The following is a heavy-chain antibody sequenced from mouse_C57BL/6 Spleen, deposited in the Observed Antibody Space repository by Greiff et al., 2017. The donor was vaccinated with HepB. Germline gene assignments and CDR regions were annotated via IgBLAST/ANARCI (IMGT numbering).Heavy chain of an antibody. D-gene: IGHD2-3*01. CDR1: GFTFSDYG. CDR3: ALYDGSG. CDR2: ISSGSSTI. J-gene: IGHJ2*01. V-gene: IGHV5-17*01. Sequence: EVKVVESGGGLVKPGGSLKLSCAASGFTFSDYGMHWVRQAPEKGLEWVAYISSGSSTIYYADTVKGRFSISRDNAKNTLFLQMTSLRSEDTAMYYCALYDGSGWGQGTTLTVSS.